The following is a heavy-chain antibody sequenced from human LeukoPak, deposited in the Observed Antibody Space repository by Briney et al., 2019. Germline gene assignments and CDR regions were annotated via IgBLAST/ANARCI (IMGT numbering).Heavy chain of an antibody. CDR1: GVSFSGYF. CDR3: ATGAPGSGSYFDY. D-gene: IGHD3-10*01. Sequence: SETLSLTCAVQGVSFSGYFWSWVRQPPGKGLEWIGEITHGGRTNYNPSLKSRVTISIDTSKNQFSLKLTSVTAADAAVYYCATGAPGSGSYFDYWGQGALVTVSS. V-gene: IGHV4-34*01. CDR2: ITHGGRT. J-gene: IGHJ4*02.